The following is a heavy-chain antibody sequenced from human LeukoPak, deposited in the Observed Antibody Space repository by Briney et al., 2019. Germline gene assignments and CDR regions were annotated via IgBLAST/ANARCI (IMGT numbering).Heavy chain of an antibody. D-gene: IGHD3-22*01. CDR3: ARDYYDSSGQLHAGAHAFDI. CDR1: GFTFRTFG. Sequence: GGSLRLSCAASGFTFRTFGMHWVRQAPGKGVEGVAIIWYDGINKYCADSVKGRFTISRDNSKNTLYVQMNSLRAEDTAVYYCARDYYDSSGQLHAGAHAFDIWGQGTMVTVSS. V-gene: IGHV3-33*01. J-gene: IGHJ3*02. CDR2: IWYDGINK.